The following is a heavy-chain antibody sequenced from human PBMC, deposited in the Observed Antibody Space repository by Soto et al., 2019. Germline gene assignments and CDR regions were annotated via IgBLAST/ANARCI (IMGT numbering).Heavy chain of an antibody. V-gene: IGHV3-23*01. CDR1: GVNCSCSE. J-gene: IGHJ3*02. CDR3: AKQAPTSGGGFDI. Sequence: GSLKPPFGTLGVNCSCSEMCWVRQGPGKGLEWVSTIIVSASTHYDASVRGRFTIYSDRYKNQVYLQINSLTGEETAVYYCAKQAPTSGGGFDICGQGTTVTVSS. CDR2: IIVSAST. D-gene: IGHD6-6*01.